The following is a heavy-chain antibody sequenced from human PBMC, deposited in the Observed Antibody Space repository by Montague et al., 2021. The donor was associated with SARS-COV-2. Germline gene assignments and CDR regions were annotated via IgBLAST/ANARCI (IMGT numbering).Heavy chain of an antibody. V-gene: IGHV4-59*12. Sequence: SETLSLTCTVSGGSISSYYWSWTRQPPGKGLGRIGYIYYSGSTNYNPSLKSRVTISVDTSKNQFSLKLSSVTAADTAVYYCARGFDYWGQGTLVTVSS. J-gene: IGHJ4*02. CDR1: GGSISSYY. CDR3: ARGFDY. CDR2: IYYSGST.